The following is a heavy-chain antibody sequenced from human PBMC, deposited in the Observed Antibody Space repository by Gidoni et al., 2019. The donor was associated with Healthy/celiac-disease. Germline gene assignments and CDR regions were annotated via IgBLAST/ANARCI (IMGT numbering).Heavy chain of an antibody. V-gene: IGHV1-69*01. CDR1: GGTFSSYA. D-gene: IGHD3-22*01. CDR2: IIPIFGTA. Sequence: QVQLVQSGAEVKKPGSSVKVSCKASGGTFSSYAISWVRQAPGQGLEWMGVIIPIFGTANYAQKFQGRVTITADESTSTAYMELSSLRSEDTAVYFCARDSGPDYYDSGGYYYGYWGQGTLVTVSS. CDR3: ARDSGPDYYDSGGYYYGY. J-gene: IGHJ4*02.